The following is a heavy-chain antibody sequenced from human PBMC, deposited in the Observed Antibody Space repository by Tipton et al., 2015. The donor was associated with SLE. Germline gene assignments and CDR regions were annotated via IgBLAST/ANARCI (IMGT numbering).Heavy chain of an antibody. Sequence: TLSLTCTVSGGSISSHYWSWIRQPPGKGLEWIGRIYTSGSTNYNPSLKSRVTMSVDTSKNQFSLKLSSVTAADTAVYYCARDRDDSSGSLFDPWGQRTLVTVSS. CDR3: ARDRDDSSGSLFDP. D-gene: IGHD3-22*01. CDR2: IYTSGST. CDR1: GGSISSHY. V-gene: IGHV4-4*07. J-gene: IGHJ5*02.